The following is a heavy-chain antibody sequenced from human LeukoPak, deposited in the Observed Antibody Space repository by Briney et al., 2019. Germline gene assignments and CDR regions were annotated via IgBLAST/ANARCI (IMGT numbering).Heavy chain of an antibody. CDR1: GFTFNSYA. V-gene: IGHV3-23*01. D-gene: IGHD3-9*01. J-gene: IGHJ4*02. CDR3: AKNDIGFYFEY. Sequence: PGGSLRLSCAAPGFTFNSYAMSWLRQAPGKGLEWVSAISDSGGKTYYADSVKGRFTISRDNSKNTLFLQMNSLRAEDTAVYFCAKNDIGFYFEYGGQGTLVTVSS. CDR2: ISDSGGKT.